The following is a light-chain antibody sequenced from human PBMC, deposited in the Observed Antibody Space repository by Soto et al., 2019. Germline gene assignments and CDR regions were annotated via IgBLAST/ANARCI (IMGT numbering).Light chain of an antibody. CDR1: QSVLYSSNNKNY. CDR2: WAS. J-gene: IGKJ1*01. CDR3: QQYNNWWT. Sequence: DIVMTQSPDSLAVSLGERATINCKSSQSVLYSSNNKNYLAWYQQKPGQPPKLLIYWASTRESGVPDRFSGSGSGTDFTLTISSLQAEDVAVYYCQQYNNWWTFGQGTKVEIK. V-gene: IGKV4-1*01.